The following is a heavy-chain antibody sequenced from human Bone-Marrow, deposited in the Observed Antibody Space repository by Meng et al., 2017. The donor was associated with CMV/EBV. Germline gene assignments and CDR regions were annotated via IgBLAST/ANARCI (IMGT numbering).Heavy chain of an antibody. CDR2: INPNSGGT. J-gene: IGHJ6*02. V-gene: IGHV1-2*02. CDR1: VYTFTGYY. Sequence: ASVKVSCKASVYTFTGYYMHWVRQAPGQGLEWMGWINPNSGGTNYAQKFQGRVTMTRDTSISTAYMELSRLRSDDTAVYYCARDRSAVVNYYYYGMDVWGQGTTVTVSS. D-gene: IGHD6-13*01. CDR3: ARDRSAVVNYYYYGMDV.